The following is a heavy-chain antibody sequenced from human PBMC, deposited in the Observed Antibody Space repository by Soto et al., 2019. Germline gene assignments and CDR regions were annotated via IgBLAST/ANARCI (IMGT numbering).Heavy chain of an antibody. CDR2: ISSSSSYI. Sequence: GSLRLSCAASGFTFSSYSMNWVRQAPGKGLEWVSSISSSSSYIYYADSVKGRFTISRDNAKNSLYLQMNSLRAEDTAVYYCARDRRFLEWLSQYYYYGMDVWGQGTTVTVSS. CDR3: ARDRRFLEWLSQYYYYGMDV. D-gene: IGHD3-3*01. V-gene: IGHV3-21*01. J-gene: IGHJ6*02. CDR1: GFTFSSYS.